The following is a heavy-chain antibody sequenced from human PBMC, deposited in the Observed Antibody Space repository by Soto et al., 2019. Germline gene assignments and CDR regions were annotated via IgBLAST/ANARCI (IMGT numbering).Heavy chain of an antibody. V-gene: IGHV4-39*01. Sequence: QLQLQESGPGLVKPSETLCLSCSVSGGSITSSSYYWGWIRQPPGKGLEWIGSIYYTGSTYYNPSLKSRVTISVDTSKNQFSLKLRSVTAADTAVYYCMLGSGWKDFDYWGQRTLVTVSS. D-gene: IGHD3-22*01. CDR3: MLGSGWKDFDY. J-gene: IGHJ4*02. CDR1: GGSITSSSYY. CDR2: IYYTGST.